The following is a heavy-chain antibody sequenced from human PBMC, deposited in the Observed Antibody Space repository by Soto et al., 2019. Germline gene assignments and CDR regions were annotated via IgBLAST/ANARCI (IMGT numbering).Heavy chain of an antibody. D-gene: IGHD2-2*02. V-gene: IGHV4-39*01. J-gene: IGHJ6*03. CDR2: IYYSGST. Sequence: QLQLQESGPGLVKPSETLSLTCTVSGGSISSSSYYWGWIRQPPGKGLEWIGSIYYSGSTYYNPSLKSRVTISVDTSKNQFSLKLSSVTAADTAVYYCARVGLYVYYYMDVWGKGTTVTVSS. CDR1: GGSISSSSYY. CDR3: ARVGLYVYYYMDV.